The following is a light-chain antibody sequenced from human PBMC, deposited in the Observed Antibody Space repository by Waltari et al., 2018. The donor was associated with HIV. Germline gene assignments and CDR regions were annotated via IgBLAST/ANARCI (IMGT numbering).Light chain of an antibody. Sequence: EVVMTQSPASLSVSPGERATLSCRASQSVNSHLAWYKHKPGQAPRRLSYGASTRATGVPARFSGSGSGTEFTLTISSLQSEDCAVYFCQQYNHWPPYTFGQGTKLEIK. CDR1: QSVNSH. J-gene: IGKJ2*01. V-gene: IGKV3-15*01. CDR3: QQYNHWPPYT. CDR2: GAS.